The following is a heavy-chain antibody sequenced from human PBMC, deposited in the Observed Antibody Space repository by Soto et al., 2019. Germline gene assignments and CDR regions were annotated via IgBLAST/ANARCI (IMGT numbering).Heavy chain of an antibody. J-gene: IGHJ5*02. Sequence: ASVKVSCKTSGYTFSNYGITWVRQAPGQPLEWLGWISLYSDSTNYAQKFQGRVSMTTDTSTTTAYMELRSLRSDDTAVYYCARVVPGAEAWFGPWGQGTLVTVSS. D-gene: IGHD2-2*01. V-gene: IGHV1-18*01. CDR1: GYTFSNYG. CDR3: ARVVPGAEAWFGP. CDR2: ISLYSDST.